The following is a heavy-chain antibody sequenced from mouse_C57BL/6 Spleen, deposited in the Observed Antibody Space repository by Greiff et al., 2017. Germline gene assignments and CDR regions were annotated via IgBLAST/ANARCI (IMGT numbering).Heavy chain of an antibody. V-gene: IGHV3-6*01. CDR2: ISYDGSN. CDR3: ARRGGPNWYFDV. J-gene: IGHJ1*03. CDR1: GYSITSGYY. Sequence: VQLKESGPGLVKPSQSLSLTCSVTGYSITSGYYWNWIRQFPGNKLEWMGYISYDGSNNYNPSLKNRISITRDTSKNQFFLKLNSVTTEDTATYYCARRGGPNWYFDVWGTGTTVTVSS.